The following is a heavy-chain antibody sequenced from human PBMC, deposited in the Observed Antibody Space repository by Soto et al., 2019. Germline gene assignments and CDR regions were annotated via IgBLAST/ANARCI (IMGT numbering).Heavy chain of an antibody. D-gene: IGHD7-27*01. Sequence: EVQLVESGGGLVQPGGSLRLSCATSGFILSDCALNWVRQAPGKGLEWVSYISSSSSVIDYAYSVKGRFTVSRDNARNSLDLKMSTMRAEESALYYCARDLSWGSNWYYYMDVWGKRTTVTVSS. V-gene: IGHV3-48*01. J-gene: IGHJ6*03. CDR2: ISSSSSVI. CDR1: GFILSDCA. CDR3: ARDLSWGSNWYYYMDV.